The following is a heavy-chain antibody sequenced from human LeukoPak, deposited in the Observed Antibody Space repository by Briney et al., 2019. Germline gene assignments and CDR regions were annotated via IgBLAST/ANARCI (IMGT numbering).Heavy chain of an antibody. J-gene: IGHJ4*02. Sequence: SETLSLTCTVSGGSISSYYWGWIRQPPGKGLEWIGSIYHSGSTYYNPSLKSRVTISVDTSKNQFSLKLSSVTAADTAVYYCARLRKGEDYFDYWGQGTLVTVSS. CDR3: ARLRKGEDYFDY. CDR2: IYHSGST. CDR1: GGSISSYY. V-gene: IGHV4-38-2*02. D-gene: IGHD3-10*01.